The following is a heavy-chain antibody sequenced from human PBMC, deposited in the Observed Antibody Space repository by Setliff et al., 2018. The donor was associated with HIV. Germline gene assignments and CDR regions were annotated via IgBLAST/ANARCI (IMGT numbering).Heavy chain of an antibody. J-gene: IGHJ6*02. CDR1: GYSISSGYY. V-gene: IGHV4-38-2*02. CDR3: ARAMRGVVVTNMYYYYGMDV. D-gene: IGHD2-21*02. CDR2: IYHSGST. Sequence: SETLSLTCTVSGYSISSGYYWGWIRQPPGKGLEWIGSIYHSGSTYYNPSLKSRVTISVDTSKNQFSLKLSSVTAAETAVYHCARAMRGVVVTNMYYYYGMDVWGQGTTVTVSS.